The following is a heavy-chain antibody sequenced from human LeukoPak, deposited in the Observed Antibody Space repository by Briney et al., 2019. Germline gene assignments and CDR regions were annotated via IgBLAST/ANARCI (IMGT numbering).Heavy chain of an antibody. J-gene: IGHJ6*02. Sequence: GGSLRLSCAASGFTFSSYAMHWVRQAPGKGLEWVAVISYDGCNKYYADSVKGRFTISRDNSKNTLYLQMNSLRAEDTAVYYCARDCNSYDSSGYSHYYYYGMDVWGQGTTVTVSS. CDR2: ISYDGCNK. V-gene: IGHV3-30-3*01. D-gene: IGHD3-22*01. CDR1: GFTFSSYA. CDR3: ARDCNSYDSSGYSHYYYYGMDV.